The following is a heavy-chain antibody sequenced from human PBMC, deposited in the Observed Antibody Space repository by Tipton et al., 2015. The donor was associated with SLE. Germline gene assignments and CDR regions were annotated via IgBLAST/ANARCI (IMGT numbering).Heavy chain of an antibody. CDR1: GFTFSSYS. V-gene: IGHV3-21*04. CDR2: ISSSSNYI. D-gene: IGHD2-21*01. J-gene: IGHJ3*02. Sequence: SLRLSCAASGFTFSSYSMNWVRQAPGKGLEWVSSISSSSNYIYYADSVRGRFTISRDNAKNSLYLQMNSLRAADTAVYYCAAHCGDDCSTGGAFDIWGQGTMVTVSS. CDR3: AAHCGDDCSTGGAFDI.